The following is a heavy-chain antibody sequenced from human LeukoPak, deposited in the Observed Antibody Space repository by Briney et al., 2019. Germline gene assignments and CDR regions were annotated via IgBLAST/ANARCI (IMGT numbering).Heavy chain of an antibody. CDR1: GYSFTSYW. D-gene: IGHD2-15*01. CDR3: ARSSWGYCSGGICLPYYFDY. V-gene: IGHV5-51*01. Sequence: GESLKISSKGSGYSFTSYWIGWVRQMPGKGLEWMGIIYPGDSDTRYSPSFQGQVTISADKSISTAYLQWSSLKASDTAMYYCARSSWGYCSGGICLPYYFDYWGQGTLVTVSS. CDR2: IYPGDSDT. J-gene: IGHJ4*02.